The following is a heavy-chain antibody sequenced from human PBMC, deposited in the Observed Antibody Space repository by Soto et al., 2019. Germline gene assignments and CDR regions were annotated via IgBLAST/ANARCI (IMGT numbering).Heavy chain of an antibody. CDR1: GDSISSSY. J-gene: IGHJ6*02. CDR3: ATQGFGILHGLVDV. Sequence: PSETLSLTCTVSGDSISSSYWSWIRQSPGKGLEWIGYIYYSGFTNYNPSLKSRVTISVDTSKNQFSLKLSSVTAADTAVFYCATQGFGILHGLVDVSGQGTTVTVSS. V-gene: IGHV4-59*01. D-gene: IGHD3-10*01. CDR2: IYYSGFT.